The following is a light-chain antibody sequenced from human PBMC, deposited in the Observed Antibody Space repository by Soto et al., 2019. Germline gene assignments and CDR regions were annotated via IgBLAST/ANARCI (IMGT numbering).Light chain of an antibody. CDR3: QLYPSYSWP. CDR2: KAS. CDR1: QTISTW. J-gene: IGKJ1*01. V-gene: IGKV1-5*03. Sequence: DIEMTQSPSSLSASVGDRVTITCRASQTISTWLAWYQQKPGKAPNLLIYKASSLESGVPPRFSGSGSGTEFTLTICSLQPDDFATYYCQLYPSYSWPFGQGTKVDIK.